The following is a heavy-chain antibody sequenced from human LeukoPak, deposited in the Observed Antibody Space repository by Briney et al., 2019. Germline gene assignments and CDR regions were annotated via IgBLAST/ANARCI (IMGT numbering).Heavy chain of an antibody. CDR3: AKDGGAAVGSFDC. CDR2: IRYDGNNE. Sequence: GGSLRLSCAASGFLFKTFGMNWVRQSPGKGLEWVALIRYDGNNEYYADSVKGRFTISRDNSNNMLFLQMDSLRAEDTAIYYCAKDGGAAVGSFDCWGQGTLVTVSS. CDR1: GFLFKTFG. D-gene: IGHD6-13*01. J-gene: IGHJ4*02. V-gene: IGHV3-30*02.